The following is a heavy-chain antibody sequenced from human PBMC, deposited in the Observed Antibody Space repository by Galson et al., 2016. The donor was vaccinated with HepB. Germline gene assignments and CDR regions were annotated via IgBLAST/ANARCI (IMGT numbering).Heavy chain of an antibody. D-gene: IGHD4-17*01. J-gene: IGHJ1*01. CDR1: GFTFSDFW. Sequence: SLRLSCAASGFTFSDFWMHWVRQVPGKRLVWVSRINSDGSITTNADSVKGRFTISRDNSKNTLFLQMNSLRAEDTAIYYCARYYGVSGGGQGTLVTVSS. CDR2: INSDGSIT. V-gene: IGHV3-74*01. CDR3: ARYYGVSG.